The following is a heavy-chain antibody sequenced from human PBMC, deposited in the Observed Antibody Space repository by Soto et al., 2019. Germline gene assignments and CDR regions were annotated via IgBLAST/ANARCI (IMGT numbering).Heavy chain of an antibody. CDR3: ARDKAAAGHYYYGMDV. Sequence: ASVKVSCKASGYTFTGYYMHWVRQAPGQGLEWMGWINPNSGGTNYAQKFQGWVTMTRDTSISTAYMELSRLRSDDTAVYYCARDKAAAGHYYYGMDVWGQGTTVTVSS. J-gene: IGHJ6*02. CDR1: GYTFTGYY. CDR2: INPNSGGT. D-gene: IGHD6-13*01. V-gene: IGHV1-2*04.